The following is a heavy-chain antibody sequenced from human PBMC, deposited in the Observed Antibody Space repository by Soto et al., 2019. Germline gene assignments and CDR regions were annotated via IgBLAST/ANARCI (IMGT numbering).Heavy chain of an antibody. CDR1: GASFTGSY. D-gene: IGHD6-13*01. J-gene: IGHJ5*02. CDR2: INDSGNT. CDR3: ARGYSSSWYRFNWFDP. V-gene: IGHV4-34*01. Sequence: SETLSLTCGVYGASFTGSYWSWIRQSPGKGLEWIGEINDSGNTNYNPSLKSRVTISVDMSTSQFSLNVNSVTAADTAVYYCARGYSSSWYRFNWFDPWGQGTLVTVSS.